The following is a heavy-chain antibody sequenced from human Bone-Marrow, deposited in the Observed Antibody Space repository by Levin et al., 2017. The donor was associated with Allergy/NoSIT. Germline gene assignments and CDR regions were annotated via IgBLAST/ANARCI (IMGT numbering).Heavy chain of an antibody. Sequence: GESLKISCPISGFIFADYAMNWVRQAPGRGLEWVSSLDGSSGKTHYADVVKGRFTISREYSKNTPFLQMNSLRVEDTARYYCAKAGTTVMLDYSYLDVWGEGTAVTVSS. J-gene: IGHJ6*03. CDR2: LDGSSGKT. CDR3: AKAGTTVMLDYSYLDV. D-gene: IGHD4-17*01. CDR1: GFIFADYA. V-gene: IGHV3-23*01.